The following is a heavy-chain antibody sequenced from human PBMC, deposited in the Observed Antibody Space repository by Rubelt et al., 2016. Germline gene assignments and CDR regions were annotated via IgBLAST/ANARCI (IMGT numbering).Heavy chain of an antibody. Sequence: VRQAPGQGLEWMGWISAYNGNTNYAQKLQGRVTMTTDTSTSTAYMELRSLRSDDTAVYYCARSSGTSPRRSAFDIWGQGTMVTVSS. D-gene: IGHD1-1*01. V-gene: IGHV1-18*01. CDR3: ARSSGTSPRRSAFDI. J-gene: IGHJ3*02. CDR2: ISAYNGNT.